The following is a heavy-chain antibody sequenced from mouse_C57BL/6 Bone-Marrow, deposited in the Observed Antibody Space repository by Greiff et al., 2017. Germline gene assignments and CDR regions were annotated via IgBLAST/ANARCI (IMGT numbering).Heavy chain of an antibody. D-gene: IGHD1-1*01. CDR2: IYPRDGST. V-gene: IGHV1-85*01. Sequence: QVHVKQSGPELVKPGASVKLSCKASGYTFTSYDINWVKQRPGQGLEWIGWIYPRDGSTKYNEKFTGKATLTVDKSSSTAYMELHSLTSEDSAVYFCARLEFDGSSGDWYFDVWGTGTTVTVSS. J-gene: IGHJ1*03. CDR3: ARLEFDGSSGDWYFDV. CDR1: GYTFTSYD.